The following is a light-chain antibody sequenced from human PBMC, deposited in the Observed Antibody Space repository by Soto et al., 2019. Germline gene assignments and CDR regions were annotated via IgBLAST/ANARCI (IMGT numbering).Light chain of an antibody. CDR2: KAS. J-gene: IGKJ1*01. V-gene: IGKV1-5*03. CDR3: QHYNSYSEA. Sequence: EIQMYQSPSTLSGYVGDRVTITCRASQTISSWLAWYQQKPGKAPKLLIYKASTLKSGVPSRFSGSGSGTEFTLTISSLQPDDFATYYCQHYNSYSEAFGQGTIV. CDR1: QTISSW.